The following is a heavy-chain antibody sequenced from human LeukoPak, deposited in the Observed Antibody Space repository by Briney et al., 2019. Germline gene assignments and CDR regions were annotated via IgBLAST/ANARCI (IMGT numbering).Heavy chain of an antibody. CDR1: GFTFSSYS. CDR2: ISSSSSYI. V-gene: IGHV3-21*01. J-gene: IGHJ4*02. CDR3: ARDPFYCSSTSCGDY. D-gene: IGHD2-2*01. Sequence: GGSLRLSCAASGFTFSSYSMNWVPHAPGKGLEWVSSISSSSSYIYYADSVKGRFTISRDNAKNSLYLQMNSLRAEDTAVYYCARDPFYCSSTSCGDYWGQGTLVTVSS.